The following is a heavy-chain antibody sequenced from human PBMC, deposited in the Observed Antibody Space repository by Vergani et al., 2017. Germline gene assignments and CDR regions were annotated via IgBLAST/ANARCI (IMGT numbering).Heavy chain of an antibody. CDR3: ARVCRTSIGGSQLGDAFDI. CDR1: GGTFSSYA. Sequence: QVQLVQSGAEVKKPGSSVKVSCKASGGTFSSYAISWVRQAPGQGLEWMGRIIPIFGTANYAQKFQGRVTIIADESTSTAYMGLSSLRSEDTAVYYCARVCRTSIGGSQLGDAFDIWGQGTMVTVSS. CDR2: IIPIFGTA. D-gene: IGHD1-26*01. V-gene: IGHV1-69*18. J-gene: IGHJ3*02.